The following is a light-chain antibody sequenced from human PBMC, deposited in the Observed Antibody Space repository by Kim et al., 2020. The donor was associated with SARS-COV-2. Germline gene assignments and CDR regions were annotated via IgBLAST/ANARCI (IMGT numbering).Light chain of an antibody. Sequence: GQSVPISSSGISREVGYYPYVSWYQQHPGKAPTLIIFEVKYRPSGVPDRFSGSKSGNTASLTVSGLQAEDEADYYCSSSAGSNNLVFGGGTQLTVL. CDR3: SSSAGSNNLV. CDR2: EVK. V-gene: IGLV2-8*01. J-gene: IGLJ3*02. CDR1: SREVGYYPY.